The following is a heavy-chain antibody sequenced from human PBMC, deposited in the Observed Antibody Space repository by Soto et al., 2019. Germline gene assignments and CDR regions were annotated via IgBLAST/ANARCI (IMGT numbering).Heavy chain of an antibody. CDR2: ISSTTNYI. CDR1: GVIFTRYS. J-gene: IGHJ4*02. V-gene: IGHV3-21*06. Sequence: GGSLRLSFAASGVIFTRYSMNWVRQARGKGLEWVSTISSTTNYIYCGDSMKGRFTISRDNAKNSLYLEMNSLRAEDTAVYYCARESEDLTSNFDYWGQGTLVTVSS. CDR3: ARESEDLTSNFDY.